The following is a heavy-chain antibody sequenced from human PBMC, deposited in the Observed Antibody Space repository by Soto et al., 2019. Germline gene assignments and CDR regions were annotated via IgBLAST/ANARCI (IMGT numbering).Heavy chain of an antibody. D-gene: IGHD2-2*01. Sequence: PSETLSLTCTVSGGSISSGDYYWSWIRQPPGKGLEWIGYTYETGSTHYHPSLKSRVIILVDRSRNQFSLKLSSVTAADTAVYYCVRYCSSTSCQTYHSFYFGMDVWGQGTTVTVSS. CDR3: VRYCSSTSCQTYHSFYFGMDV. CDR2: TYETGST. V-gene: IGHV4-30-4*01. CDR1: GGSISSGDYY. J-gene: IGHJ6*02.